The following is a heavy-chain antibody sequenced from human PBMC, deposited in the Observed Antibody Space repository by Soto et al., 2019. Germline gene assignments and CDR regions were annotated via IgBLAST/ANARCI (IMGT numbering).Heavy chain of an antibody. CDR3: ARDRYSYGYHYYGMDG. CDR2: INPNSGGT. J-gene: IGHJ6*02. D-gene: IGHD5-18*01. Sequence: GASVKVSCKASGYTFTGYYMHWVRQAPGQGLEWMGWINPNSGGTNYAQKFQGWVTMTRDTSISTAYMELSRLRSDDTAVYYCARDRYSYGYHYYGMDGWGQGTTVTVSS. V-gene: IGHV1-2*04. CDR1: GYTFTGYY.